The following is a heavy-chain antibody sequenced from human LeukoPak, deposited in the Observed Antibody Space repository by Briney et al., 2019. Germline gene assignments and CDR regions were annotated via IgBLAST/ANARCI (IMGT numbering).Heavy chain of an antibody. V-gene: IGHV1-2*02. CDR2: INPNSGGT. CDR3: ARGGLGDSGSYANAFDV. J-gene: IGHJ3*01. CDR1: GYTFTGYY. D-gene: IGHD1-26*01. Sequence: GASVKVSCKASGYTFTGYYVHWVRQAPGQGLEWMAWINPNSGGTNHAQKFQGRVTMTRDTSISTAYMELSRLRSDDTAVYYCARGGLGDSGSYANAFDVWGQGTMVTVSS.